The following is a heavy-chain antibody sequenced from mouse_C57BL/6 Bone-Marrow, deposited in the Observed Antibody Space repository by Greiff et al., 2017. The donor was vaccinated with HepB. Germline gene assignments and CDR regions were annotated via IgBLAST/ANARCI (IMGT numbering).Heavy chain of an antibody. J-gene: IGHJ3*01. CDR1: GFTFSSYG. CDR2: ISSGGSYT. CDR3: ARPGGLRQGWFAY. D-gene: IGHD2-4*01. V-gene: IGHV5-6*01. Sequence: EVNLVESGGDLVKPGGSLKLSCAASGFTFSSYGMSWVRQTPDKRLEWVATISSGGSYTYYPDSVKGRFTISRDNAKNTLYLQMSSLKSEDTAMYYCARPGGLRQGWFAYWGQGTLVTVSA.